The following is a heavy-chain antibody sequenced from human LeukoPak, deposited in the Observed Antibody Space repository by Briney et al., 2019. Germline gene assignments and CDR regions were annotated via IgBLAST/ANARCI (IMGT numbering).Heavy chain of an antibody. D-gene: IGHD3-3*01. CDR1: GGSFSGYY. CDR2: IYSGGST. J-gene: IGHJ4*02. Sequence: ETLSLTCAVYGGSFSGYYWSWVRQAPGKGLEWVSVIYSGGSTYYADSVKGRFTISRDNSKNTLYLQMNSLRAEDTAVYYCARGRYDFWSGYYSVYFDYWGQGTLVTVSS. V-gene: IGHV3-53*01. CDR3: ARGRYDFWSGYYSVYFDY.